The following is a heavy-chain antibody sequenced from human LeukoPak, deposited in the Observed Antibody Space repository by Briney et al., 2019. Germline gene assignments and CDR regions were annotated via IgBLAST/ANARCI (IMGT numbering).Heavy chain of an antibody. CDR2: INPSGGDT. Sequence: ASVKVSCKASGYTFTKYYMHWVRQAPGQGLEWMGVINPSGGDTTYAQKFQARVILTRDTSTSTAYMELSSLRSDDTAVYYRASGYCSGTTCHGRDFFDDWGQGTLVTVSS. CDR1: GYTFTKYY. D-gene: IGHD6-19*01. J-gene: IGHJ4*02. CDR3: ASGYCSGTTCHGRDFFDD. V-gene: IGHV1-46*01.